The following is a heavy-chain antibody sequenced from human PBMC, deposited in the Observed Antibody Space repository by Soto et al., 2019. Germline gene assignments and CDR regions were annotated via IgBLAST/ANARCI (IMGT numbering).Heavy chain of an antibody. CDR1: GFTFSSYS. Sequence: GGSLRLSCAASGFTFSSYSMNWVRQAPGKGLEWVSSISSSSSYIYYADSVKGRFTISRDNAKNSLYLQMNSLRAEDTAVYYCARDLDGSGNKDFDYWGQGTLVTVSS. CDR2: ISSSSSYI. CDR3: ARDLDGSGNKDFDY. D-gene: IGHD3-10*01. V-gene: IGHV3-21*01. J-gene: IGHJ4*02.